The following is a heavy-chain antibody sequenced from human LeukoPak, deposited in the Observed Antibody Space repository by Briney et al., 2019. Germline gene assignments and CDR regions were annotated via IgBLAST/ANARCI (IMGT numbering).Heavy chain of an antibody. J-gene: IGHJ6*03. CDR2: INPNSGGT. Sequence: GASVKVSCKASGYTFTGYYMHWVRQAPGQGLEWMGWINPNSGGTNYAQKFQGRVTMTRDTSISTAYMELSRLRSDDTAVYYCARGEDITSYYYYYYMDVWGKGTTVTISS. CDR3: ARGEDITSYYYYYYMDV. V-gene: IGHV1-2*02. D-gene: IGHD2-15*01. CDR1: GYTFTGYY.